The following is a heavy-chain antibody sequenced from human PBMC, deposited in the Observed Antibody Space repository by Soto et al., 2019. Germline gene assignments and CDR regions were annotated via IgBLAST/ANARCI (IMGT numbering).Heavy chain of an antibody. Sequence: QVHLVQSGAEVKKPGASVKVSCKCSGYTFTSYGITWVRQAPGQGLEWMGWISAHNGNTDYAQKFQGRVTVTRDTSTSTAYMELRSLRSDDTAVYYCARGRYGAYWGQGALVTVSS. CDR1: GYTFTSYG. J-gene: IGHJ4*02. CDR3: ARGRYGAY. D-gene: IGHD3-10*01. V-gene: IGHV1-18*01. CDR2: ISAHNGNT.